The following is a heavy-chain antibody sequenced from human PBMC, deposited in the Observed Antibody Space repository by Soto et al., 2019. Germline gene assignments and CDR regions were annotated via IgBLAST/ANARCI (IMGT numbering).Heavy chain of an antibody. J-gene: IGHJ4*02. V-gene: IGHV1-18*01. CDR1: GYPLTSDG. CDR3: ARNTAGAAGFDFDY. D-gene: IGHD6-13*01. Sequence: ASVKVSCKASGYPLTSDGISWVRQAPGQGLEWMGWISAYNGNTNYAQKLQGRVTMTTDTSTSTAYMELRSLRSDDTAVYYCARNTAGAAGFDFDYWGQGTLVTVSS. CDR2: ISAYNGNT.